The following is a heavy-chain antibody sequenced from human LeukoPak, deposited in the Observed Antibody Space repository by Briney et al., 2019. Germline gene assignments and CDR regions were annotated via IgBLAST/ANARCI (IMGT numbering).Heavy chain of an antibody. D-gene: IGHD6-19*01. CDR3: ARIDAVAAAPTSFDY. CDR2: IYYSGTT. CDR1: GGSISIFY. Sequence: SETLSLTCTVSGGSISIFYWSWIRQPPGKGLEWIGDIYYSGTTNYNPSLKSRLTISLDTSKNQFSLRLTSVTAADTAVYYCARIDAVAAAPTSFDYWGQGTLVTVSS. J-gene: IGHJ4*02. V-gene: IGHV4-59*01.